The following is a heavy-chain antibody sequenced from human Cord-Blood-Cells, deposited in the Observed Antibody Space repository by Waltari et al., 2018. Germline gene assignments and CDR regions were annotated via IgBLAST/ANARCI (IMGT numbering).Heavy chain of an antibody. V-gene: IGHV4-34*01. CDR1: GGSFSGYY. Sequence: QVQLQQWGAGLLKLSETLSLTCAVYGGSFSGYYWSWIRQPPGKGLEWIGEINHSGSTNYNPSLKSRVTISVDTSKNQFSLKLSSVTAADTAVYYCARGRGWDIWGQGTMVTVSS. J-gene: IGHJ3*02. CDR2: INHSGST. CDR3: ARGRGWDI. D-gene: IGHD2-15*01.